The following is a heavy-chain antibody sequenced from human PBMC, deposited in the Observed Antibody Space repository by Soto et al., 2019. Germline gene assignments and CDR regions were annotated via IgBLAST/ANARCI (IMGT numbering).Heavy chain of an antibody. D-gene: IGHD6-13*01. J-gene: IGHJ5*02. V-gene: IGHV1-18*01. CDR1: AYTFTNYG. Sequence: GASVKVSCKASAYTFTNYGISWVRQAPGQGLEWMGWISAYNGNINYAQKFRGRVTMTTDTSTSSAYLEVRSLRSDDTAVYYCARRGSSWNLREFHPWRQGTLVTVS. CDR2: ISAYNGNI. CDR3: ARRGSSWNLREFHP.